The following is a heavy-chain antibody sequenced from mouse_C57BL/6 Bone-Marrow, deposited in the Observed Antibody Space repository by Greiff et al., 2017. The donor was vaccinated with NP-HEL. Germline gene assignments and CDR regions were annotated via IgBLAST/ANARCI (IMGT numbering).Heavy chain of an antibody. CDR2: IDPSDSYT. CDR3: ASRFAY. CDR1: GYTFTSYW. Sequence: QVQLQQPGAELVMPGASVKLSCKASGYTFTSYWMHWVKQRPGQGLEWIGEIDPSDSYTNYNQKFKGKSTLTVDKSSSTASMQLSSLTSEDSAVYYCASRFAYWGQGTLVTVSA. V-gene: IGHV1-69*01. J-gene: IGHJ3*01.